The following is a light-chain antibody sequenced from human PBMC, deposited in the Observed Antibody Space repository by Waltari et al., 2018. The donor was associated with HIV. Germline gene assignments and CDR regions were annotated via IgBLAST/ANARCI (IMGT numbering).Light chain of an antibody. CDR2: EVS. Sequence: QSALTKPASVSGSPGQSITISCTGTSSDVGGYKYVSWYQQHPGKAPKLMIYEVSSRPAGVSNRCSGSKSGNAASLTSSGLQAEDEADYYCSSYTSSSTLGFGGGTKLTV. CDR3: SSYTSSSTLG. J-gene: IGLJ2*01. V-gene: IGLV2-14*01. CDR1: SSDVGGYKY.